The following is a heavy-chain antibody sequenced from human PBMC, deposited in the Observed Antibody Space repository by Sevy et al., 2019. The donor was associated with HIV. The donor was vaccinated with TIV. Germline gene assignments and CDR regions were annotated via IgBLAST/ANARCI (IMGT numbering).Heavy chain of an antibody. Sequence: GGSLRLSCAASGFTFSSYEMNWVRQAPGKGLEWVSYISSSGSTIYYADSVKGRFTISSDNAKNSLYLQMNSLRAEDTAVYYCARGITMVRGIHWFDPWGQGTLVTVSS. D-gene: IGHD3-10*01. V-gene: IGHV3-48*03. CDR3: ARGITMVRGIHWFDP. CDR1: GFTFSSYE. CDR2: ISSSGSTI. J-gene: IGHJ5*02.